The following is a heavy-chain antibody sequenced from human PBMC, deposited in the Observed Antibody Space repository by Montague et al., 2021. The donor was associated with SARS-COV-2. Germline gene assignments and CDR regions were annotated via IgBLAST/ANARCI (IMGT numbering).Heavy chain of an antibody. V-gene: IGHV4-31*03. CDR1: GGSISSGGYY. CDR3: ARVDNLVQGVLPVEDAFDI. CDR2: IYYSGST. D-gene: IGHD3-10*01. J-gene: IGHJ3*02. Sequence: TLSLTCTVSGGSISSGGYYWSWIRQHPGKGLEWIGYIYYSGSTYYNPSLKSRVTISVDTSKNQFSLKLSSVTAADSAVYYCARVDNLVQGVLPVEDAFDIWGQGTMVTVSS.